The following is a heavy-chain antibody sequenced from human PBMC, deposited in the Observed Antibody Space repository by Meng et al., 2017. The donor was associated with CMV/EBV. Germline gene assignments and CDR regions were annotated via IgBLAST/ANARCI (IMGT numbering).Heavy chain of an antibody. D-gene: IGHD3-3*02. Sequence: GESLKIPCAASGFTFSSYSMNWARQAPGTGLEWFASISSSSSYIYYADSVKGRFTNSRDNAKNSLYLQMNSLRAEDTAVYYCARDLSLSGNYYYYGMDVWGQGTTVTVSS. CDR2: ISSSSSYI. J-gene: IGHJ6*02. V-gene: IGHV3-21*01. CDR3: ARDLSLSGNYYYYGMDV. CDR1: GFTFSSYS.